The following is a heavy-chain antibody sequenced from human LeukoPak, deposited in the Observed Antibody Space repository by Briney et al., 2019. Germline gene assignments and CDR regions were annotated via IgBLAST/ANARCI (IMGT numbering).Heavy chain of an antibody. D-gene: IGHD5-18*01. J-gene: IGHJ6*02. CDR2: VNPDGSST. CDR1: GFTFSNYW. CDR3: ARGYRDV. Sequence: GGSLRLSCAASGFTFSNYWMHWVRQVPGKGLVGVSRVNPDGSSTNYADSVKGRFSISRDNAKNTPYLQMNSLRDEDTAVYYCARGYRDVWGQGTTVTVSS. V-gene: IGHV3-74*01.